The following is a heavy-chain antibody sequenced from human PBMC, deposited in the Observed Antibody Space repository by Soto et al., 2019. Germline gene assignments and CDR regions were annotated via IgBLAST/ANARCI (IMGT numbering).Heavy chain of an antibody. Sequence: GGSLRLSCAASGFTFSSYAMSWVRQAPGKGLEWVSAISGSGGSTYYADSVKGRFTISRDNSKNTLYLQMNSLRAEDTAVYYCAKDVDGYSYGFWDYWGQGTLVTVPQ. CDR3: AKDVDGYSYGFWDY. CDR1: GFTFSSYA. CDR2: ISGSGGST. J-gene: IGHJ4*02. D-gene: IGHD5-18*01. V-gene: IGHV3-23*01.